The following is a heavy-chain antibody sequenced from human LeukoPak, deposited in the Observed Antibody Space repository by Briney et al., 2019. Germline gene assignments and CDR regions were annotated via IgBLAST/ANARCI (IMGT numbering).Heavy chain of an antibody. Sequence: GGSLRLSCAASGFTFSSYEMNWVRQAPGKGLEWVSYFSSSGSTIYYADSVKGRFTISRDNAKNSLYLQMNSLRAEDTAVYYCASKAGFSSSWYFDYWGQGTLVTVSS. CDR3: ASKAGFSSSWYFDY. CDR1: GFTFSSYE. CDR2: FSSSGSTI. D-gene: IGHD6-13*01. J-gene: IGHJ4*02. V-gene: IGHV3-48*03.